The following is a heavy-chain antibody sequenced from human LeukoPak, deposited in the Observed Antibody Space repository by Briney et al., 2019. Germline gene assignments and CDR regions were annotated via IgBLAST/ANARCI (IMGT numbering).Heavy chain of an antibody. D-gene: IGHD5-24*01. CDR3: ATDHSMANTAWWFDP. Sequence: GASVKVSCEASGYTFTSYGISWVRQAPGQGLEWMGWISAYNGNTNYAQKFQGRITMSRDTSTSTVYMELSSLRSEDTAFYYCATDHSMANTAWWFDPWGQGTLVTVSS. J-gene: IGHJ5*02. V-gene: IGHV1-18*01. CDR1: GYTFTSYG. CDR2: ISAYNGNT.